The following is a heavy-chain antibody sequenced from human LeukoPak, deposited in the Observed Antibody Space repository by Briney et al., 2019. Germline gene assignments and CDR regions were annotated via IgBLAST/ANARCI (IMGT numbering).Heavy chain of an antibody. CDR1: GFTFVDNA. D-gene: IGHD4-11*01. V-gene: IGHV3-9*01. CDR2: ISRNSGSM. J-gene: IGHJ6*02. CDR3: ARGSNYNYYYYYGMDV. Sequence: GGSLRLSCAASGFTFVDNALNWVGQVQGKGLGWFSGISRNSGSMAYADSVKGRFTISRDNSKNTLYLQMNSLRAEDTAVYYCARGSNYNYYYYYGMDVWGQGTTVTVSS.